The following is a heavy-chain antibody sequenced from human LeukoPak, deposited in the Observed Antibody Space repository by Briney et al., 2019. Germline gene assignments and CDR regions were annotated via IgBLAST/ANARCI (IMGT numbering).Heavy chain of an antibody. CDR1: GFTFSSYG. D-gene: IGHD3-10*01. CDR2: IWYDGSNK. V-gene: IGHV3-33*01. J-gene: IGHJ4*02. Sequence: PGRSLRLSCAASGFTFSSYGMHWVRQAPGKGLEWVAVIWYDGSNKYYADSVKGRFTISRDNSKNTLYLQMNSLRAEDTAVYYCASSMVRGVIFDYWGQGTLVTVSS. CDR3: ASSMVRGVIFDY.